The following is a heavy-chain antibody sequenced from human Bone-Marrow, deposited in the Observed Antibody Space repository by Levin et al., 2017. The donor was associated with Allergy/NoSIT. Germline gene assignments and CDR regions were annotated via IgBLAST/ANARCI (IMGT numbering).Heavy chain of an antibody. V-gene: IGHV1-8*01. CDR2: MNPYSGNT. D-gene: IGHD2-8*01. Sequence: ASVKVSCKASGCTFTSYDINWVRQATGQGLEWMGWMNPYSGNTGYAQKFQGRVTMTRNTSISTAYMGLSSVRSGETAVYNCARGVGVYARKHCFDPRGQGTLVTVS. CDR1: GCTFTSYD. CDR3: ARGVGVYARKHCFDP. J-gene: IGHJ5*02.